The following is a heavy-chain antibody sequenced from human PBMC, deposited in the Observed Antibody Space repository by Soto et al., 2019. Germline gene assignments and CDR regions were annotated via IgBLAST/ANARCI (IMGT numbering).Heavy chain of an antibody. CDR1: GGTFSSYA. D-gene: IGHD6-13*01. J-gene: IGHJ4*02. V-gene: IGHV1-69*13. CDR2: IIPIFGTA. CDR3: ARDRVAAAGFDY. Sequence: SVKVSCKASGGTFSSYAISWVRQAPGQGLEWMGGIIPIFGTANYAQKFQGRVTITADESTSTAYMELSSLRSEDTAVYYCARDRVAAAGFDYWGQGTPVTVSS.